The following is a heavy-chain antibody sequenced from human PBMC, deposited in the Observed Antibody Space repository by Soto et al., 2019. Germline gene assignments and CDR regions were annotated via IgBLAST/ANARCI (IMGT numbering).Heavy chain of an antibody. J-gene: IGHJ6*02. CDR2: IIPIFGTA. CDR1: GGTFSSYA. CDR3: ARVNSSSWYSEGDYYYDYGMDV. Sequence: SVKVSCKASGGTFSSYAISWVRQAPGQGLEWMGGIIPIFGTANYAQKFQGRVTITADESTSTAYMELSSLRSEDTAVYYCARVNSSSWYSEGDYYYDYGMDVWGQ. D-gene: IGHD6-13*01. V-gene: IGHV1-69*13.